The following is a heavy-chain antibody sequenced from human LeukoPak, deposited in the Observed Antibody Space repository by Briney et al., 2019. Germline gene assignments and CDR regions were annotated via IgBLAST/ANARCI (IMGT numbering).Heavy chain of an antibody. CDR2: ISWNSAYI. CDR1: GFTFHHYA. J-gene: IGHJ4*02. CDR3: AKDKAPLYSGYDWDLDF. Sequence: PGRSLRLSCAASGFTFHHYAIHWVRQVPGKGLEWVSGISWNSAYIGYAVSVKGRFTISRDNAKNSVYLQMNSLRAEDTALYYCAKDKAPLYSGYDWDLDFWGQGTMVTVSS. D-gene: IGHD5-12*01. V-gene: IGHV3-9*01.